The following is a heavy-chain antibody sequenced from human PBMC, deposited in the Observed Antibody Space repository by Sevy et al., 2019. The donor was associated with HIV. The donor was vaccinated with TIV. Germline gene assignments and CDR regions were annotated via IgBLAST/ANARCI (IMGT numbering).Heavy chain of an antibody. CDR2: IYYSGST. Sequence: SETLSLTCTVSGGSISSYYWSWIRQPPGKGLEWIGYIYYSGSTNYNPSLKSRVTISVDTSKNQFSLKLSSVTAADTAVYYCARRGSYSYWYFDLWGRRTLVTVSS. D-gene: IGHD1-26*01. V-gene: IGHV4-59*01. CDR1: GGSISSYY. CDR3: ARRGSYSYWYFDL. J-gene: IGHJ2*01.